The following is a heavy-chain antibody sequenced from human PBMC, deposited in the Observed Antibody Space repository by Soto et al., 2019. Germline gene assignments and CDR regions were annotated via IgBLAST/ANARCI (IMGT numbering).Heavy chain of an antibody. D-gene: IGHD2-15*01. CDR3: ARDRATGFGSVVRRNWLDP. CDR1: GYIFTTSA. J-gene: IGHJ5*02. CDR2: INTGNGNT. V-gene: IGHV1-3*04. Sequence: QIQLVQSGAEVKKPGASVRVSCMTSGYIFTTSAMHWVRLAPGQRLEWLGWINTGNGNTQYSQNFQGGVTITRDTSAKTAYMELSSLRSEDTAVYYCARDRATGFGSVVRRNWLDPWGQGTLVTVSS.